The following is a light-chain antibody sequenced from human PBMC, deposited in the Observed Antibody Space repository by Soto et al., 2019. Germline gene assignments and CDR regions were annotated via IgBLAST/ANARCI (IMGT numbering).Light chain of an antibody. CDR2: GAF. CDR1: PSVTNY. V-gene: IGKV3-11*01. CDR3: QQRNIWPPVT. J-gene: IGKJ5*01. Sequence: EIVLTQSPATLSLSPGERATLSCRASPSVTNYLAWYQQKPGQAPRLLIYGAFNRATGIPARFSGSGSGTDFTLTISSLEPEDFAVYYWQQRNIWPPVTFGQGTRLEMK.